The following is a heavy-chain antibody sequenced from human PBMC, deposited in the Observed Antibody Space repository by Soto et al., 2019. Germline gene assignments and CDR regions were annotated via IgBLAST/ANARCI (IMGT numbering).Heavy chain of an antibody. CDR3: VKGSDVARQELDR. V-gene: IGHV3-30*18. CDR1: GFTFSNFG. J-gene: IGHJ5*02. CDR2: ISSDGGDK. Sequence: QVQLVESGGGVVQPGRSPRLSCAASGFTFSNFGMHWVRQAPGKGLEWVAAISSDGGDKYYSHSVKDRFTVSRDNSRNTLFLQMNSLSVEDTAVYYCVKGSDVARQELDRWGQGILVTVSS. D-gene: IGHD2-15*01.